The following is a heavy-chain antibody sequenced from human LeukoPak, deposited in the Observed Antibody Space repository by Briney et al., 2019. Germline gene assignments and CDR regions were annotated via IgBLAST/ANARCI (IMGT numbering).Heavy chain of an antibody. CDR2: ISYDGRNE. J-gene: IGHJ3*02. V-gene: IGHV3-30*18. CDR3: AKDLPPKWELPFDAFDI. Sequence: GGSLRLSCAASGFNFSSYGMHWLRQAPGKGLEWVAVISYDGRNEYYADSLKGRFTISRDNSKNTLYLQMNSLRAEDTAVYYCAKDLPPKWELPFDAFDIWGQGTMVTVSS. CDR1: GFNFSSYG. D-gene: IGHD1-26*01.